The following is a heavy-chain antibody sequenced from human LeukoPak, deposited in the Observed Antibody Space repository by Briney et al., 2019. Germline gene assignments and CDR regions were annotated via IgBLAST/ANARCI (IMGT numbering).Heavy chain of an antibody. CDR3: TVKHLPPRDYYYYGMDV. CDR2: IKSKTDGGTT. CDR1: GFTFSNAW. Sequence: GGSLRLSCAASGFTFSNAWMSWVRKAPGKGLEWVGRIKSKTDGGTTDYAAPVKGRFTISRDDSKNTLYLQMNSLKTEDTAVYYCTVKHLPPRDYYYYGMDVWGQGTTVTVSS. J-gene: IGHJ6*02. D-gene: IGHD1-14*01. V-gene: IGHV3-15*01.